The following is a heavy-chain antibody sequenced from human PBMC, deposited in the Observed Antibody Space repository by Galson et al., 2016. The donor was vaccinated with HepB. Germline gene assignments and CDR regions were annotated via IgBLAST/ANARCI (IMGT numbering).Heavy chain of an antibody. CDR1: GFTFRNYA. V-gene: IGHV3-23*01. Sequence: SLRLSCAASGFTFRNYALSWVRRAPGKGLEWVSHIDGPTPNTHYADSVRGRLSIYRDNSRDTLYLQMDSLTAEDSAIYYCTTWPSHHFDYWGQGTRVTVSS. J-gene: IGHJ4*02. CDR3: TTWPSHHFDY. CDR2: IDGPTPNT.